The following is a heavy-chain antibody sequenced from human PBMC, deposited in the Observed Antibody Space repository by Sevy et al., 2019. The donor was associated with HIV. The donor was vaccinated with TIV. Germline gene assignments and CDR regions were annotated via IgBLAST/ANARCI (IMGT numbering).Heavy chain of an antibody. CDR2: INPQTGGT. D-gene: IGHD3-22*01. CDR1: GYTFTEYY. Sequence: ASVKVSCKASGYTFTEYYVHWLRQAPGQGLEWMGWINPQTGGTYFAKKFQDRVTLTTATSINAVYMELSGLKSDDTAVFYCARMGDYFDTSGYYPLKYWGLGTLVTVSS. CDR3: ARMGDYFDTSGYYPLKY. J-gene: IGHJ4*02. V-gene: IGHV1-2*02.